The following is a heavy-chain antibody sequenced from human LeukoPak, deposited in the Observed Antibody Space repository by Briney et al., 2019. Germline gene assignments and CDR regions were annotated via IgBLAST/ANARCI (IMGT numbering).Heavy chain of an antibody. Sequence: PGGSLRLSCAASGFTFSSYAMHWVRQAPGKGLEWVAGITYDGSNKYYADSVKGRFTISRDNSKNTLYLQMNSLRAEDTAVYYCARDPVDIVVVPAAIAPWGYYGMDVWGQGTTVTVSS. J-gene: IGHJ6*01. CDR3: ARDPVDIVVVPAAIAPWGYYGMDV. CDR1: GFTFSSYA. V-gene: IGHV3-30-3*01. CDR2: ITYDGSNK. D-gene: IGHD2-2*02.